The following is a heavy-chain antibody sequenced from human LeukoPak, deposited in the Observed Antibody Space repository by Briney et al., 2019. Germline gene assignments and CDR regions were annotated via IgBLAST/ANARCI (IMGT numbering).Heavy chain of an antibody. Sequence: QPGRSLRLSCAASGFTFDDYAMHWVRQAPGKGLEWVSGISWNSGSIGYVDSVKGRFTISRDNAKNSLYLQMNSLRAEDTALYYCAKAGGATVTYIDYWGQGILVTVSS. J-gene: IGHJ4*02. D-gene: IGHD4-17*01. CDR3: AKAGGATVTYIDY. CDR1: GFTFDDYA. V-gene: IGHV3-9*01. CDR2: ISWNSGSI.